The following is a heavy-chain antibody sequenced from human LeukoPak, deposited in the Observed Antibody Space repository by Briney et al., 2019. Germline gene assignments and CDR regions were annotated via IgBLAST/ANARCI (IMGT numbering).Heavy chain of an antibody. CDR3: ARGGGSSSWSPIDY. J-gene: IGHJ4*02. V-gene: IGHV4-38-2*01. CDR2: IYHTGET. D-gene: IGHD6-13*01. Sequence: SETLSLTCAVSGFSITTGYFWGWIRQPPGKGLGWIGGIYHTGETHYNPSLKSRVTISVDTSKNEFSLKVNSVTAADTAVYYCARGGGSSSWSPIDYWGQGTLVTVSS. CDR1: GFSITTGYF.